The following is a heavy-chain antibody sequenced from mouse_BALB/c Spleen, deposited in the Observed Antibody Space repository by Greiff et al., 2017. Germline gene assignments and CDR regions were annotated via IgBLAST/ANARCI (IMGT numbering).Heavy chain of an antibody. CDR3: ARQRVYYGNSWFAY. J-gene: IGHJ3*01. CDR2: ISSGGGST. CDR1: GFAFSSYD. V-gene: IGHV5-12-1*01. D-gene: IGHD2-1*01. Sequence: EVNVVESGGGLVKPGGSLKLSCAASGFAFSSYDMSWVRQTPEKRLEWVAYISSGGGSTYYPDTVKGRFTISRDNAKNTLYLQMSSLKSEDTAMYYCARQRVYYGNSWFAYWGQGTLVTVSA.